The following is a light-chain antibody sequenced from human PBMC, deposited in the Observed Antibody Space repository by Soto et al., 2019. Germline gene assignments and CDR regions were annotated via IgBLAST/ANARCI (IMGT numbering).Light chain of an antibody. CDR3: QSYESSLSGFYV. J-gene: IGLJ1*01. V-gene: IGLV1-40*01. Sequence: QSVLTQPPSVSGAPGQRVTISCTGSSSNIGAGYDVHWYQQLPGTAPKLLIYGNSNRPSGVPDRFSGSKSGTSASLDITGLQAEDEADYYCQSYESSLSGFYVFGTGTKLTVL. CDR2: GNS. CDR1: SSNIGAGYD.